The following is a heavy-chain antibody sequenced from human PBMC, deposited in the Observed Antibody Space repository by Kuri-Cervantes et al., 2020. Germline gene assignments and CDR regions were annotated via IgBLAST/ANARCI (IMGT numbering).Heavy chain of an antibody. J-gene: IGHJ6*02. CDR3: ARGVVPAAIYTYYYYYGMDV. CDR1: GGSISSGDYY. Sequence: SETLSLTCTVSGGSISSGDYYWSWIRQPPGKGLEWIGYIYYSGSTYYNPSLKSRVTISVDTSKNQFSLKLSSVTAADTAVYYCARGVVPAAIYTYYYYYGMDVWGQGTTVTVSS. CDR2: IYYSGST. D-gene: IGHD2-2*01. V-gene: IGHV4-30-4*02.